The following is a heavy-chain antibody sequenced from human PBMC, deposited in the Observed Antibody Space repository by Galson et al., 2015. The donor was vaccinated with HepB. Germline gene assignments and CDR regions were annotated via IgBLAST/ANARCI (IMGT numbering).Heavy chain of an antibody. CDR1: GYTLTSYG. Sequence: SVKVSCKASGYTLTSYGISWVRQAPGQGLEWMGWISAYNGNTNYAQKLQGRVTMTTDTSTSTAYMELRSLRSDDTAVYYCAREGEKRITITHYYYYYGMDVWGQGTTVTVSS. CDR3: AREGEKRITITHYYYYYGMDV. CDR2: ISAYNGNT. J-gene: IGHJ6*02. D-gene: IGHD3-3*01. V-gene: IGHV1-18*04.